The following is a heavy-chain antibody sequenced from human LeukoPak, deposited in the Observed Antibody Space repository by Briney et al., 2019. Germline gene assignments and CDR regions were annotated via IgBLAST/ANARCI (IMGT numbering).Heavy chain of an antibody. Sequence: ASVKVSCKTSGYIFTTYAIHWVRQAPGRGLEWMGLINADDGNTRYSQGFQGRVTITRDTSANTAYMELSSLRFEDTAVYYCARGIVVKPSANWFDPWGQGTPVTVSS. CDR2: INADDGNT. D-gene: IGHD2-2*01. V-gene: IGHV1-3*03. J-gene: IGHJ5*02. CDR3: ARGIVVKPSANWFDP. CDR1: GYIFTTYA.